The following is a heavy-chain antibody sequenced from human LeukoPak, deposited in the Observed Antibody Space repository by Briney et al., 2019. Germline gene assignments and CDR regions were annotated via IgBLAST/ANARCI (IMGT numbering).Heavy chain of an antibody. J-gene: IGHJ4*02. CDR2: IYYSGST. D-gene: IGHD3-16*01. V-gene: IGHV4-59*12. Sequence: SETLSLTCTVSGGSISSYYWSWIRQPPGKGLEWIGYIYYSGSTYYNPSLKSRVTILVDMSKNQFSLKLSSVTAADTAVYYCAREPYYVWGSLGLFDYWGQGTLVTVSS. CDR3: AREPYYVWGSLGLFDY. CDR1: GGSISSYY.